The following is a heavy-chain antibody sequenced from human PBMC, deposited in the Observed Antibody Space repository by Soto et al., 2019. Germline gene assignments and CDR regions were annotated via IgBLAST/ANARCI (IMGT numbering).Heavy chain of an antibody. CDR3: ARPGMDSYCISTSCYSYYGMDV. D-gene: IGHD2-2*01. J-gene: IGHJ6*02. CDR1: GYTFTSYD. CDR2: MNPNSGNT. Sequence: ASVKVSCKASGYTFTSYDINWVRQATGQGLEWMGWMNPNSGNTGYAQKFQGRVTMTRNTSISTAYMELSSLRSEDTAVYYCARPGMDSYCISTSCYSYYGMDVWGQGTTVTVSS. V-gene: IGHV1-8*01.